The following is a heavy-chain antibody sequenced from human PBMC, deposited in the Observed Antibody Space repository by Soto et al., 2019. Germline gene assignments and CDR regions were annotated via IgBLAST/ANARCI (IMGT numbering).Heavy chain of an antibody. D-gene: IGHD3-10*01. V-gene: IGHV4-61*01. CDR3: AIDPQYGSFFDY. CDR1: GGSVSSSNYY. J-gene: IGHJ4*02. CDR2: VYYSGST. Sequence: QVQLQESGPGLVKPSETLSLTCTVSGGSVSSSNYYWTWIRQPPGKGLEWIGYVYYSGSTNYNPSLKRRVTIAVDTSKNQFSLKLSSVTAADTAVYFCAIDPQYGSFFDYWGQGTLVTVSS.